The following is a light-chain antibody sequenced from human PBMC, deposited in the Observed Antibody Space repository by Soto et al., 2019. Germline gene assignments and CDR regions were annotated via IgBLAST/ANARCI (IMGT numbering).Light chain of an antibody. J-gene: IGLJ3*02. CDR3: SSYTSSSTLNWV. CDR1: SSDVGGYNY. Sequence: QSALTQPASVSGSPGQSITISCTGTSSDVGGYNYASWYQQHPGKAPKLMIYDVSNRPSGVSNRFSGSKSGNTASLTISGLQAEDEADYYCSSYTSSSTLNWVFGGGTKLTVL. CDR2: DVS. V-gene: IGLV2-14*01.